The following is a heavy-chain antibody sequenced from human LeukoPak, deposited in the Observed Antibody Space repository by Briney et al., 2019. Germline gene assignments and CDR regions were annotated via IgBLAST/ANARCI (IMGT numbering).Heavy chain of an antibody. D-gene: IGHD3-22*01. Sequence: SETLSLTCAVSGGSISDYYWSWIRQPPGKGLEWIGYIYYSGRTNYNPSLMSRVTISVDTSKNQFSLKVSSVTAADTAVYYCARVDDSSVIDYWGQGTLVTVSS. CDR2: IYYSGRT. CDR1: GGSISDYY. V-gene: IGHV4-59*01. CDR3: ARVDDSSVIDY. J-gene: IGHJ4*02.